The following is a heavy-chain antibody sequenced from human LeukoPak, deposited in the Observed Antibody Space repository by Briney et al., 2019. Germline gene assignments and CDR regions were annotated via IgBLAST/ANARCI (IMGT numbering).Heavy chain of an antibody. CDR2: ISAYNDNT. V-gene: IGHV1-18*01. J-gene: IGHJ4*02. CDR3: ARDPGGGYDIFDY. Sequence: ASVKVSCKASGYTFTNYGISWVRQAPGQGLEWMGWISAYNDNTNYLQKFQGRVTMTTDTSTSTAYMELRSLRSDDTAIYYCARDPGGGYDIFDYRGQGTLVTVSS. CDR1: GYTFTNYG. D-gene: IGHD5-12*01.